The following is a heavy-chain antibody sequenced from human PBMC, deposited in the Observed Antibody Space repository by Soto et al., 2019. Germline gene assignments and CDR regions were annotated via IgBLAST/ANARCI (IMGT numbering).Heavy chain of an antibody. CDR3: ARVVYYDNSAYGL. CDR1: GFTFSNYN. CDR2: ISSSSAYI. J-gene: IGHJ3*01. D-gene: IGHD3-22*01. V-gene: IGHV3-21*01. Sequence: PGGSLRLSCAASGFTFSNYNMNWVRQDPGKGLEWVSSISSSSAYIYYADSVKGRFTISRDNAKNSLYLQMNSLRAEDTAVYYCARVVYYDNSAYGLWGQGTMVTV.